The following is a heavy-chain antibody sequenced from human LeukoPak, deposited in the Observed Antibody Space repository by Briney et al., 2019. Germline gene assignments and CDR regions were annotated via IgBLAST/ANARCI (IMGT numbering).Heavy chain of an antibody. D-gene: IGHD6-19*01. V-gene: IGHV4-39*02. CDR3: ARDSGGGSGWIY. Sequence: PSETLSLTCTVSGGSITSSSYYWGWIRQPPGKGLQWIGSFYYSGGTYYNPSLKSRVTIYVDTSKNQFSLKLSSVTAADTAVYYCARDSGGGSGWIYWGQGTLVTVSS. J-gene: IGHJ4*02. CDR1: GGSITSSSYY. CDR2: FYYSGGT.